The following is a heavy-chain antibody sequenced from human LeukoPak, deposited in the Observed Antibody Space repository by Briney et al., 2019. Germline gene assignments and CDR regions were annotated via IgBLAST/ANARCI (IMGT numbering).Heavy chain of an antibody. J-gene: IGHJ6*04. V-gene: IGHV3-7*01. Sequence: GGSLRLSCAASGFRISKSWVTWVPQSPGRGLEWVACISEKGSEEKYLDSERGRFPITGDNAKHSLDLQMNSLRAEHMSVYYCEELGITMIGGVWGKGTTVSISS. D-gene: IGHD3-10*02. CDR1: GFRISKSW. CDR2: ISEKGSEE. CDR3: EELGITMIGGV.